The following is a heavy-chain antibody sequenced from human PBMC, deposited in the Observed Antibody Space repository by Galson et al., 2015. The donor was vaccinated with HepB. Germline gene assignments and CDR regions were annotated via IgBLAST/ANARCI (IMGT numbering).Heavy chain of an antibody. Sequence: QSGAEVKKPGESLKISCKVSGSTFTNSWIGWVRQMPGKGLEWMGVIYPGDADTRYSPSVQGQVTISADKSISTAYLQWSSLKASDTAIYYCARRALYYDILTGRYHDAFDIWGQGTLVTVSS. CDR3: ARRALYYDILTGRYHDAFDI. J-gene: IGHJ3*02. D-gene: IGHD3-9*01. V-gene: IGHV5-51*01. CDR1: GSTFTNSW. CDR2: IYPGDADT.